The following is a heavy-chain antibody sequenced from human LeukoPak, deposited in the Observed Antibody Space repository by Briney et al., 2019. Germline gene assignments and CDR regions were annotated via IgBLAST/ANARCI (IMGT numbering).Heavy chain of an antibody. CDR2: INPNSGGT. D-gene: IGHD4-11*01. J-gene: IGHJ4*02. CDR3: ARSSDYSNYVPCDY. Sequence: ASVKVSCKASGYTFTGYYMHWVRQAPGQGLEWMGWINPNSGGTNYAQKFQGRVTMTRDTSISTAYMELSRLRSDDTAVYYCARSSDYSNYVPCDYWGQGTLVTVSS. V-gene: IGHV1-2*02. CDR1: GYTFTGYY.